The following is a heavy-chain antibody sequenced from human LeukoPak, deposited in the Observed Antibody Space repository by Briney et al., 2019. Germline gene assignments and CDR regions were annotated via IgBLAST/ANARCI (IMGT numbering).Heavy chain of an antibody. Sequence: ASVKVSCKASGYTFTGYYMHWVRQAPGQGLEWMGRINPNSGGTNYAQKFQGRVTMTRDTSIRTAYMELSRLRSDDTAVYYCARDFHGDGYPGPIGDYWGQGTLVTVSS. CDR3: ARDFHGDGYPGPIGDY. J-gene: IGHJ4*02. CDR2: INPNSGGT. CDR1: GYTFTGYY. D-gene: IGHD5-24*01. V-gene: IGHV1-2*06.